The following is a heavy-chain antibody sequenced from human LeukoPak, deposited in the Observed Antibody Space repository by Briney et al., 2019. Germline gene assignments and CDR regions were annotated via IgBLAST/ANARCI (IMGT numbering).Heavy chain of an antibody. J-gene: IGHJ4*02. CDR3: ARGHYDILTGPRNFDY. Sequence: SSVKVSCKASGGTVSSYAISWVRQAPGQGLEWMGGIIPIFGTANYAQKFQGRVTITADESTSTAYMELSSLRSEDTAVYYCARGHYDILTGPRNFDYWGQGTLVTVSS. CDR2: IIPIFGTA. D-gene: IGHD3-9*01. V-gene: IGHV1-69*01. CDR1: GGTVSSYA.